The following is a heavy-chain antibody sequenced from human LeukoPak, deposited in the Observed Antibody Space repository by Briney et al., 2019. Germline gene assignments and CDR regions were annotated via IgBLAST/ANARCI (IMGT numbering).Heavy chain of an antibody. CDR1: GGTFSSYA. V-gene: IGHV1-69*13. CDR2: IIPIFGTA. CDR3: ARAPLLKIYCSGGSCYEGGFDY. Sequence: ASVKVSCKASGGTFSSYAISWVRQAPGQGLEWMGGIIPIFGTANYAQKFQGRVTITADESTSTAYMELSSLRSEDTAVYYCARAPLLKIYCSGGSCYEGGFDYWGQGTLVTVSS. J-gene: IGHJ4*02. D-gene: IGHD2-15*01.